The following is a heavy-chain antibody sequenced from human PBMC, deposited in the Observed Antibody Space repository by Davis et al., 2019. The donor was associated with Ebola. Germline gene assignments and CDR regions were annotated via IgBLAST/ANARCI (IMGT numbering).Heavy chain of an antibody. J-gene: IGHJ4*02. V-gene: IGHV3-21*06. Sequence: GESLKISCAASGFTFSSYSMNWVRQAPGKGLEWVSSISSSSSYLYYADSVKGRFTISRDNAKNALYLQMNSLRGEDTAVYYCARAPKYTGYDFPYYFDYWGQGTLVTVSS. D-gene: IGHD5-12*01. CDR1: GFTFSSYS. CDR2: ISSSSSYL. CDR3: ARAPKYTGYDFPYYFDY.